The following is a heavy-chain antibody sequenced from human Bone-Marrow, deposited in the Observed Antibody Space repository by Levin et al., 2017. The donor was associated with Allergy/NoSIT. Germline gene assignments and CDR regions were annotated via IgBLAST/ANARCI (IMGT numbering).Heavy chain of an antibody. CDR3: AGLLSSRHNLYNWFDP. CDR2: IYFTGSN. J-gene: IGHJ5*02. CDR1: GGSMSNYY. D-gene: IGHD2-2*01. V-gene: IGHV4-59*01. Sequence: ESLKISCTVSGGSMSNYYWSWIRQPPGKGLEWMGYIYFTGSNNYNPSLKSRVSILVDAPNNQFSLPLSSVTAADTAVYYCAGLLSSRHNLYNWFDPWGQGTLVTVSS.